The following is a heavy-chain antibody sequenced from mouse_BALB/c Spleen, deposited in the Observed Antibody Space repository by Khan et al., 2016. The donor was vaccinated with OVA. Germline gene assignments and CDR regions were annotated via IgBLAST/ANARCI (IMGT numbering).Heavy chain of an antibody. V-gene: IGHV3-1*02. D-gene: IGHD1-1*01. CDR3: ARSGTTVVAYWYFDV. Sequence: EVQLQESGPDLVKPSQSLSLTCTVTGYSITSGYSWHWIRQFPGNKLEWMGYIHYSGSTNSNPSLKSRISITRDTTKNQFLLQLNSVTTEETATYYCARSGTTVVAYWYFDVWGAGTTVTVSS. CDR1: GYSITSGYS. J-gene: IGHJ1*01. CDR2: IHYSGST.